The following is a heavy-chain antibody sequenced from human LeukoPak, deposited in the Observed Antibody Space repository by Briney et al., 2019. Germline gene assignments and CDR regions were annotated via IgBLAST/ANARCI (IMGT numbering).Heavy chain of an antibody. V-gene: IGHV1-58*02. CDR3: AAVDSGSFQH. D-gene: IGHD3-10*01. J-gene: IGHJ1*01. CDR1: GFTFTSSA. CDR2: IVVGSGNT. Sequence: SVKVSCKASGFTFTSSAMHWVRQARGQRLEWIGWIVVGSGNTNYAQKFQERVTITRDMSTSTAYMELSSLRSEDTAVYYCAAVDSGSFQHCGQGTLVTVSS.